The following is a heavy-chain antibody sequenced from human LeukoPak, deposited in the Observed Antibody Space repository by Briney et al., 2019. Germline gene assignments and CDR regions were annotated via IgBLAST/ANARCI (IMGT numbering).Heavy chain of an antibody. V-gene: IGHV3-9*01. CDR3: ARKGLWFGEVVAFDI. Sequence: PGGSLRLSCAASGFTFDDYAMHWVRQAPGKGLEWVSGISWNSGSIGYADSVKGRFTISRDNAKNSLYLQMNSLRAEDTALYYCARKGLWFGEVVAFDIWGQGTMVTVSS. D-gene: IGHD3-10*01. CDR2: ISWNSGSI. CDR1: GFTFDDYA. J-gene: IGHJ3*02.